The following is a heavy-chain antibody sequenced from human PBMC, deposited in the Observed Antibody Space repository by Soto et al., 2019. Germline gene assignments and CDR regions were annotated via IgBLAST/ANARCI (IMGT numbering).Heavy chain of an antibody. CDR1: GFTFSNYA. J-gene: IGHJ4*02. V-gene: IGHV3-23*01. CDR3: SKKYSYGSGSYLFYFDY. CDR2: ISGSGGRT. Sequence: PGGSLRLSCAASGFTFSNYAMSWVRQAPGKGLEWVSTISGSGGRTYYGDSVKGRFTISRDNSKNTLYLQMNSLRAEDTAVYYCSKKYSYGSGSYLFYFDYWGQGT. D-gene: IGHD3-10*01.